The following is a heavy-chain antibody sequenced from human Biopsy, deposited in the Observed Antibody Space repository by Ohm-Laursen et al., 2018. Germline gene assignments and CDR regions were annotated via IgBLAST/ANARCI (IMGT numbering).Heavy chain of an antibody. Sequence: TLSLTCTVSGVSTNGGRYYWNWIRHHPGKGLEWIGNIFYSANTYYNPSLKSRVTISVDTSKNQFSLKLSSVTAADTAVYYCARLGSGDYFPTFFDFWGQGALLTVSS. J-gene: IGHJ4*02. V-gene: IGHV4-31*03. CDR3: ARLGSGDYFPTFFDF. CDR1: GVSTNGGRYY. CDR2: IFYSANT. D-gene: IGHD5-12*01.